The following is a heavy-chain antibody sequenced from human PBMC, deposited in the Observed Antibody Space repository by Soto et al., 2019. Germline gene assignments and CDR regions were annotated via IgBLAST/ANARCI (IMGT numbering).Heavy chain of an antibody. V-gene: IGHV3-48*01. CDR2: ISSSSSTI. CDR1: GFTFSSYI. CDR3: ARDSDYYGSGSYDY. J-gene: IGHJ4*02. D-gene: IGHD3-10*01. Sequence: PGGSLRLSCAASGFTFSSYIMNWVRQAPGKGLEWVSYISSSSSTIYYADSVKGRFTISRDNAKNSLYLQMNSLRAEDTAVYYCARDSDYYGSGSYDYWGQGTLVTVSS.